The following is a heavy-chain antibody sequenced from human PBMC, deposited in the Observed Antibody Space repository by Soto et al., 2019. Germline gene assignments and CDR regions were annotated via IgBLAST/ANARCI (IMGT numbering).Heavy chain of an antibody. CDR3: ARDPSYYGDYPRGTFDY. CDR1: GYTFTSYG. J-gene: IGHJ4*02. D-gene: IGHD4-17*01. CDR2: ISAYNGNT. Sequence: ASVKVSCKASGYTFTSYGISWVRQAPGQGLEWMGWISAYNGNTNYAQKLQGRVTMTTDTSTSTAYMELRSLRSDDTAVYYRARDPSYYGDYPRGTFDYWGQGTLVTVSS. V-gene: IGHV1-18*01.